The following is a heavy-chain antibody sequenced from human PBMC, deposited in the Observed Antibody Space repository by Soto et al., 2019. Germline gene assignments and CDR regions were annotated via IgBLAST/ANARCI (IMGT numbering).Heavy chain of an antibody. CDR3: AKSGNRWRYGMDV. CDR1: GDSISSGGFS. J-gene: IGHJ6*02. V-gene: IGHV4-30-2*01. Sequence: SETLSLTCAVSGDSISSGGFSWSWIRQPPGKGLEWIGYIYHSGTSFYNPSLKSRVTISVDGSKNQFSLKVNSVTAADTAVYYCAKSGNRWRYGMDVWGQGTTVTVYS. CDR2: IYHSGTS. D-gene: IGHD3-10*01.